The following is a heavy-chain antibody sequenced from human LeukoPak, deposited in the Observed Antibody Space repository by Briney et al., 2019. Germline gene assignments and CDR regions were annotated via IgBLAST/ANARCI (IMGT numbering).Heavy chain of an antibody. V-gene: IGHV1-24*01. CDR2: FGPEDGET. Sequence: ASVKVSCKVSGYTLTELSMHWVRQAPGKGLEWMGGFGPEDGETIYAQKFQGRVTMTEDTSTDTAYMELSSLRSEDTAVYYCATHYRRVGLWFGEYGADAFDIWGQGTMVTVSS. CDR1: GYTLTELS. D-gene: IGHD3-10*01. J-gene: IGHJ3*02. CDR3: ATHYRRVGLWFGEYGADAFDI.